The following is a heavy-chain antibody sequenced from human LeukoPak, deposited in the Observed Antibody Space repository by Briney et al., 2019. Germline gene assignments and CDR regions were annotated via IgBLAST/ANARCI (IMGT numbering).Heavy chain of an antibody. CDR2: INHSGST. CDR3: ASLNTYYYARSAYYPYYFDY. CDR1: GGSFSGYY. J-gene: IGHJ4*02. V-gene: IGHV4-34*01. Sequence: SETLSLTCAVYGGSFSGYYWSWIRQPPGKGLEWIGEINHSGSTNYNPSLKSRVTISVDTSKNQFSLKLSSVTAADTAVYYCASLNTYYYARSAYYPYYFDYWGRGTLVTVSS. D-gene: IGHD3-22*01.